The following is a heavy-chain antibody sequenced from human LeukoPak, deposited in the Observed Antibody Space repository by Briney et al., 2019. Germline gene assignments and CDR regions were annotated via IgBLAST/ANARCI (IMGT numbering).Heavy chain of an antibody. V-gene: IGHV4-38-2*02. CDR1: GYSISSGYY. D-gene: IGHD4-17*01. J-gene: IGHJ4*02. CDR3: ARFYYGDFNFDY. CDR2: IYQSGST. Sequence: SETLSLTCTVSGYSISSGYYWGWIRQPPGKGLEWIGSIYQSGSTYYNPSLKSRVTISVDTSKNQFSLGLNSVTAADTAMYYCARFYYGDFNFDYWGQGTLVTVSS.